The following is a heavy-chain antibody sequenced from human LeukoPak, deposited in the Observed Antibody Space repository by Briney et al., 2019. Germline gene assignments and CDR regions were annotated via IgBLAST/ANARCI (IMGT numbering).Heavy chain of an antibody. V-gene: IGHV3-7*01. Sequence: GGSLRLSCAASGFTLSTYYMSWVRQAPGKGLEWVANIKQDGSAKYYVDSVRGRFTISRDNVKNSLYLQMNGPRAEDTAVYYCARDKGVDTWSGYDYWGQGTLVTVSS. CDR1: GFTLSTYY. D-gene: IGHD3-3*01. J-gene: IGHJ4*02. CDR3: ARDKGVDTWSGYDY. CDR2: IKQDGSAK.